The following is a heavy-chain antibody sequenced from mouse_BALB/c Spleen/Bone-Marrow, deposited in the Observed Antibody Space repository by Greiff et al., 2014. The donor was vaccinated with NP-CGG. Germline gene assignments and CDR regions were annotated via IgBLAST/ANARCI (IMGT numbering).Heavy chain of an antibody. D-gene: IGHD1-2*01. J-gene: IGHJ4*01. Sequence: EVQLVESGGGLVKPGESLKFSCAASRITVSSYTMSWVRQTPEKRLEWVASITGGGTTYYPDSVKGRFTISRDNARNILYLQVSSLRSEDTAIYYCARHYGYVDAMDYWGQETSVTVSS. CDR2: ITGGGTT. CDR3: ARHYGYVDAMDY. V-gene: IGHV5-6-5*01. CDR1: RITVSSYT.